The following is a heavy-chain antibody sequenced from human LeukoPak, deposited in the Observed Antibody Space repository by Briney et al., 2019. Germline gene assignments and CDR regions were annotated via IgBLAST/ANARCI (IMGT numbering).Heavy chain of an antibody. CDR1: GGSISSSSYY. J-gene: IGHJ4*02. D-gene: IGHD6-19*01. Sequence: PSETLSLTCTVSGGSISSSSYYWGWIRQPPGKGLEWIGSIYYSGSTYYNPSLKSRVTISVDTSKNQFSPKLSSVTAADTAVYYCASQYFGYSSGWYGLFDYWGQGTLVTVSS. CDR2: IYYSGST. CDR3: ASQYFGYSSGWYGLFDY. V-gene: IGHV4-39*01.